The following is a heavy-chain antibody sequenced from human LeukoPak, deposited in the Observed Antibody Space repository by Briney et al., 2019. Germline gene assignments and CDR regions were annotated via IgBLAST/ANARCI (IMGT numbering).Heavy chain of an antibody. CDR2: ISYTGSDT. CDR3: AKVPYSDYGSGRPPFMDV. CDR1: GFSFSNYA. D-gene: IGHD3-10*01. J-gene: IGHJ4*02. V-gene: IGHV3-23*01. Sequence: GGSLRLSCAASGFSFSNYAMSWVRQAPGEGLEWVSTISYTGSDTYYADSVEGRFTISRDNSMNTLYLQMTSLRAEDTAIYYGAKVPYSDYGSGRPPFMDVWGQGTLVTVSS.